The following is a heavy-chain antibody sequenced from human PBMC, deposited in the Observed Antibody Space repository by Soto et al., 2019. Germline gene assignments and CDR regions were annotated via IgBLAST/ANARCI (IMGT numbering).Heavy chain of an antibody. CDR2: ITGHKGDT. CDR3: ARGTAAIYTY. Sequence: QLVQSAAEMKQSGAAVRVSCKASGYAFTTYGFSWVRQAPGQGLEWMGWITGHKGDTKYTEKFQDRLTLTRDTSTATTYMELSNLRLDDTAIYYCARGTAAIYTYWGQGTLVTVSS. J-gene: IGHJ4*02. CDR1: GYAFTTYG. D-gene: IGHD2-2*01. V-gene: IGHV1-18*01.